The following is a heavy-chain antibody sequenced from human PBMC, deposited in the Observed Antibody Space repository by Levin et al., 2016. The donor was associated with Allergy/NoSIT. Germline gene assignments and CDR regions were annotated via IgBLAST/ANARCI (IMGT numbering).Heavy chain of an antibody. CDR1: GYTFSNYG. J-gene: IGHJ4*02. Sequence: ASVKVSCKASGYTFSNYGISWVRQAPGQGLEWMGWINGYKGNTKYAQKLQGRVTMTTDTSTSTAYMELRSLRSDDTAVYYCARLLAYLSAYDYWGQGTLVTVSS. CDR3: ARLLAYLSAYDY. V-gene: IGHV1-18*01. D-gene: IGHD3-16*02. CDR2: INGYKGNT.